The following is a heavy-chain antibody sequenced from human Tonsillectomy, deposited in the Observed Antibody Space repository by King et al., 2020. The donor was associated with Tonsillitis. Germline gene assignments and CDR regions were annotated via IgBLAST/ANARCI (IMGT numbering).Heavy chain of an antibody. CDR1: GFTFSSYA. CDR2: ISYDGSNK. Sequence: VQLVESGGGVVQPGRSLRLSCAASGFTFSSYAMHWVRQAPGKGLEWVAVISYDGSNKYYADSVKGRFTISRDNSKKTLYLQMNSLRAEDTAVYYCARPGMIVVVIASRGFDYWGQGTLVTVSS. V-gene: IGHV3-30*04. J-gene: IGHJ4*02. D-gene: IGHD3-22*01. CDR3: ARPGMIVVVIASRGFDY.